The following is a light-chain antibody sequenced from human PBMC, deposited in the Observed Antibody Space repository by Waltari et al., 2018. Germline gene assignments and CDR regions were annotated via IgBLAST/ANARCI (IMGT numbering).Light chain of an antibody. CDR3: QTGGTGTVV. V-gene: IGLV4-69*02. J-gene: IGLJ2*01. CDR2: LNNDFSH. CDR1: SGHTSNA. Sequence: QLVLTQSPSASASLGASVKLTCTLSSGHTSNAIAWHQQQPEKGPRFLMKLNNDFSHSKGAGIPDRFSGSSSGAERYLIISSLQSEDEADYYCQTGGTGTVVFGRGTKLTVL.